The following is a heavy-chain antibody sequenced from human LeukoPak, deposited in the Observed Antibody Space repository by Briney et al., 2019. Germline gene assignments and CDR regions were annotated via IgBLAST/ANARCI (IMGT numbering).Heavy chain of an antibody. Sequence: GGSLRLSCTASGFTFSIYWMSWVRQAPRKGLDWVANIKPDGSEQYYVDSVRGRFTASRDNAENSLYLQMNSLSAEDTAVYYCARDNNAAFDIWGLGTMVTVSS. CDR2: IKPDGSEQ. D-gene: IGHD2-2*01. CDR3: ARDNNAAFDI. CDR1: GFTFSIYW. V-gene: IGHV3-7*04. J-gene: IGHJ3*02.